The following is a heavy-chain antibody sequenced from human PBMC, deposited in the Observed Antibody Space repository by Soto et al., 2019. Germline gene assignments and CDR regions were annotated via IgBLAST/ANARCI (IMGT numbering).Heavy chain of an antibody. D-gene: IGHD3-9*01. CDR3: ARDQTNYDILTGYYSLPXGMDV. CDR2: IIPIFGTA. V-gene: IGHV1-69*13. J-gene: IGHJ6*04. CDR1: GGTFSSYA. Sequence: SVKVSCKASGGTFSSYAISWVRQAPGQGLEWMGGIIPIFGTANYAQKFQGRVTITADESTSTAYMELSSLRSEDTAVYYCARDQTNYDILTGYYSLPXGMDVXXXGTTVXXSX.